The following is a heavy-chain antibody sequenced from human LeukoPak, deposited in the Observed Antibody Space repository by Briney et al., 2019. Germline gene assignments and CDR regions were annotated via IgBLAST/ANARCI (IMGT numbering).Heavy chain of an antibody. Sequence: GGSLRLSCAASGFTFSSYGMHWVRQAPGKGLEWVAFIRYDGSNKYYADSVKGRFTISRDNSKNSLYLQMNSLRAEDTAVYYCAKDLVDIVATIDHYFDCWGQGTLVTVSP. V-gene: IGHV3-30*02. CDR2: IRYDGSNK. CDR3: AKDLVDIVATIDHYFDC. D-gene: IGHD5-12*01. CDR1: GFTFSSYG. J-gene: IGHJ4*02.